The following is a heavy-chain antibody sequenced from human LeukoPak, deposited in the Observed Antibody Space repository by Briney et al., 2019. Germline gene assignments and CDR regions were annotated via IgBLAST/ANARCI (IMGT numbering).Heavy chain of an antibody. Sequence: ASETLSLTCTVSGGSISSYYWSWIRQPPGKGLEWIGYIYYSGSTHYNPSLKSRVTISVDTSKNQFSLKLSSVTAADTAVYYCARDHTGGGWFDPWGQGTLVTVSS. CDR2: IYYSGST. CDR1: GGSISSYY. CDR3: ARDHTGGGWFDP. J-gene: IGHJ5*02. V-gene: IGHV4-59*12. D-gene: IGHD1-1*01.